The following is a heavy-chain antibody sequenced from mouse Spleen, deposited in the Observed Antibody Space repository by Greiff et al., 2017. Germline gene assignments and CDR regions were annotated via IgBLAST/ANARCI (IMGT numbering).Heavy chain of an antibody. CDR2: ISSGSSTI. V-gene: IGHV5-17*01. J-gene: IGHJ2*01. Sequence: DVMLVESGGGLVKPGGSLKLSCAASGFTFSDYGMHWVRQAPEKGLEWVAYISSGSSTIYYADTVKGRFTISRDNAKNTLFLQMTSLRSEDTAMYYCARRRTMVTTFDYWGQGTTLTVSS. CDR3: ARRRTMVTTFDY. CDR1: GFTFSDYG. D-gene: IGHD2-1*01.